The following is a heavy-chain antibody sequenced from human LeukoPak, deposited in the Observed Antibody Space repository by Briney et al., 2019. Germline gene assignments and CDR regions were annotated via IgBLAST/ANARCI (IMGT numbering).Heavy chain of an antibody. CDR2: ISSTSTYI. V-gene: IGHV3-21*06. CDR3: ATSAGTGSSH. D-gene: IGHD2-2*01. J-gene: IGHJ4*02. Sequence: GGSLRLSCAASGFTFSSYAMSWVRQAPGKGLEWVSGISSTSTYIFYADSVKGRFTISRDNAKNSLYLQMNSLRAEDTAVFFCATSAGTGSSHWGQGTLVTVSS. CDR1: GFTFSSYA.